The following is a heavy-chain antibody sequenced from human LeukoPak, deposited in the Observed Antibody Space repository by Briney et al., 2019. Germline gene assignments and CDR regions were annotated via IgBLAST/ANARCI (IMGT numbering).Heavy chain of an antibody. Sequence: SETLSLTCTVSVGSISSYYWSWIRQPPGKGLEWIGYIYYSGSTNYNPSLKSRVTISVDTSKNQFSLKLSSVTAADTAVYYCATRRIAVAAPFDFWGQGTLVTVSS. D-gene: IGHD6-19*01. CDR3: ATRRIAVAAPFDF. J-gene: IGHJ4*02. CDR2: IYYSGST. V-gene: IGHV4-59*01. CDR1: VGSISSYY.